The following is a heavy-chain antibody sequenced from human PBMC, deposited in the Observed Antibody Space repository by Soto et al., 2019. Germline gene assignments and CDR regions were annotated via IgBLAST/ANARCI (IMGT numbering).Heavy chain of an antibody. CDR2: IYFSGST. J-gene: IGHJ4*02. CDR1: GGSINSYY. V-gene: IGHV4-59*01. Sequence: SETLSLTCTVSGGSINSYYWSWIRQSPGKGLECIGYIYFSGSTNYNPSLKSRVTISVDTSKNQFSLKLRSVTAADTAVYYCARDREGAVAGTFDYWGQGILVTVS. CDR3: ARDREGAVAGTFDY. D-gene: IGHD6-19*01.